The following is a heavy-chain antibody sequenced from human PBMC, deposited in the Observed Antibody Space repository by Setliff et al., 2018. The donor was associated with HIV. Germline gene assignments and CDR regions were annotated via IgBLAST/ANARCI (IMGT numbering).Heavy chain of an antibody. D-gene: IGHD6-19*01. J-gene: IGHJ6*02. CDR2: TNTNTGNP. CDR1: GYTFTSYA. Sequence: ASVKVSCKASGYTFTSYAMNWVRQAPGQGLEWMGWTNTNTGNPTYAQGFTGRFVFSLDTSVSTAYLQISSLKAEDTAVYYCARDNLPYSSGSAVYYCSRDVLTNNYYYYGMDVWGQGTTVTVSS. V-gene: IGHV7-4-1*02. CDR3: ARDNLPYSSGSAVYYCSRDVLTNNYYYYGMDV.